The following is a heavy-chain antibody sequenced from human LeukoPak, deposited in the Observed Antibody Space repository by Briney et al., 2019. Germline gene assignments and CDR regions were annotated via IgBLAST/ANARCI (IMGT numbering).Heavy chain of an antibody. J-gene: IGHJ6*02. CDR3: ARIWFGELTYGMDV. CDR1: GYTFTSYG. CDR2: ISAYNGNT. Sequence: GASVKVSCKASGYTFTSYGISWVRQAPGQGLEWMGRISAYNGNTNYAQKLQGRVTMTTDTSTSTAYMELRSLRSDDTAVYYCARIWFGELTYGMDVWGQGTTVTVSS. V-gene: IGHV1-18*01. D-gene: IGHD3-10*01.